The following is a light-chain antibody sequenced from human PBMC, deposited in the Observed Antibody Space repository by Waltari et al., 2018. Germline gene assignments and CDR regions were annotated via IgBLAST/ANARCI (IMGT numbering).Light chain of an antibody. CDR3: QSSDTLTSWV. CDR1: ALAPPY. V-gene: IGLV3-25*03. J-gene: IGLJ3*02. CDR2: KDS. Sequence: SSELTQPPSVSVSPGHTARITCSGDALAPPYSYWYQQKSGQAPVLVVYKDSTMPSGIPERCSGSSSGTTVTLTISGVQTEDEADYYCQSSDTLTSWVFGGGTKLTVL.